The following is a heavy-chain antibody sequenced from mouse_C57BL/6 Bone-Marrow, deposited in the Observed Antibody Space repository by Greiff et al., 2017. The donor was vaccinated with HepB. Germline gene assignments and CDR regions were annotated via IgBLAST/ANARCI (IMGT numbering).Heavy chain of an antibody. CDR1: GYTFTSYW. J-gene: IGHJ3*01. CDR2: IYPGSGST. D-gene: IGHD2-4*01. CDR3: AREEGLYYDYDGFAY. Sequence: QVQLQQPGAELVKPGASVKMSCKASGYTFTSYWITWVKQRPGQGLEWIGDIYPGSGSTNYNEKFKSKATLTVDTSSSTAYMQLSSLTSEDSAVYYCAREEGLYYDYDGFAYWGQGTLVTVSA. V-gene: IGHV1-55*01.